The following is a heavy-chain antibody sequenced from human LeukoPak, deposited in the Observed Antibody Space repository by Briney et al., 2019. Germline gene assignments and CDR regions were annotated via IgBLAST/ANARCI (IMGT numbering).Heavy chain of an antibody. CDR3: ASMAAAGGFDY. J-gene: IGHJ4*02. D-gene: IGHD6-13*01. Sequence: PSETLSLTCAVYGGSFSGYYWSWIRQPPGKGLEWIGEINHSGSTNYNPSLKSRVTISVDTSKNQFSLKLSSVTAADTAVYYCASMAAAGGFDYWGQGTLVTVSS. CDR2: INHSGST. CDR1: GGSFSGYY. V-gene: IGHV4-34*01.